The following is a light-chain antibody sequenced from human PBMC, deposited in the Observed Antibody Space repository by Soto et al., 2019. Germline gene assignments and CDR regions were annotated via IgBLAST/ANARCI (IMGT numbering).Light chain of an antibody. CDR2: DAS. J-gene: IGKJ4*02. CDR3: QQSYKLPRT. CDR1: LTVSNN. Sequence: EILMTQSPSSLSESAGERFTITCRASLTVSNNLAWYQQKPGKIPNLLIYDASTLPADVPPRFSGSGSGTSFSLTISSLQPEDFAAYYCQQSYKLPRTFGAGTKVDI. V-gene: IGKV1-27*01.